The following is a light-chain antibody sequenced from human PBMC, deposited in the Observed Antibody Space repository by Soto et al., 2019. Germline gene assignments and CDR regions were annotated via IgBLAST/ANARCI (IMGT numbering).Light chain of an antibody. J-gene: IGKJ1*01. V-gene: IGKV3-20*01. CDR1: QSISSSY. CDR3: QQYVPSLKT. CDR2: GAS. Sequence: IVLTQSPGTLSLSPGERATLSCRASQSISSSYLAWYQQKPGQAPRLLIYGASNRATGIPDRISGSGSGTDFTLTISRLEPEDFAVYYCQQYVPSLKTFGQGTEVE.